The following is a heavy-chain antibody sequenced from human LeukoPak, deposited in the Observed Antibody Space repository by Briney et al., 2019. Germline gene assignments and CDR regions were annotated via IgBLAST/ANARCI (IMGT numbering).Heavy chain of an antibody. D-gene: IGHD3-10*01. Sequence: SETLSLTCTVSVGYVSSRRYYWSWIRQPPGKGLEWIGNTYYSGSTYCNPSLKSRVAISVDTSKNQFSLKLSSVTAADTAVYYCARAGRGSFLGWFDSWGQGTLVTVSS. V-gene: IGHV4-61*01. CDR1: VGYVSSRRYY. CDR3: ARAGRGSFLGWFDS. J-gene: IGHJ5*01. CDR2: TYYSGST.